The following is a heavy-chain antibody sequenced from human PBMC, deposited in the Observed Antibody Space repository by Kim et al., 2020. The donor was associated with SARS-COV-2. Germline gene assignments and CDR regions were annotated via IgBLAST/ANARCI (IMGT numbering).Heavy chain of an antibody. V-gene: IGHV3-7*01. CDR2: IKEDGSEK. CDR3: ARDHEFCSDY. J-gene: IGHJ4*02. Sequence: GGSLRLSCAASGFTFSRYWMSWVRQAPGKGLEWVANIKEDGSEKYYVDSVKGRFTISRDNAKNSLYLQINSLRAEDTAVYYCARDHEFCSDYWGQGTLVTVSS. CDR1: GFTFSRYW. D-gene: IGHD3-10*01.